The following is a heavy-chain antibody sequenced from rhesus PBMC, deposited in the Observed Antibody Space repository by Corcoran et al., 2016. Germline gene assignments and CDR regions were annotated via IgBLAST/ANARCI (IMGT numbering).Heavy chain of an antibody. D-gene: IGHD1-1*01. V-gene: IGHV4-80*01. Sequence: QVQLQESGQALVRPAATLSLTSTVSAALHSRHGSAWFRKTPGKGQEWMGEIHGNRETTNVNPSLTSRVPIAKDASRNQFSLNLNSRTASDTAVYYCATAGNWRFGYLGQGVLVTVSS. CDR1: AALHSRHG. J-gene: IGHJ4*01. CDR2: IHGNRETT. CDR3: ATAGNWRFGY.